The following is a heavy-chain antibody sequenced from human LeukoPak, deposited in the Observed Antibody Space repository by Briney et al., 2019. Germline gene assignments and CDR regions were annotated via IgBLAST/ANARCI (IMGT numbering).Heavy chain of an antibody. D-gene: IGHD2-8*01. V-gene: IGHV3-7*01. CDR2: IKQDGTET. J-gene: IGHJ4*02. CDR1: GFTFSNYW. CDR3: ARKGGTRGPLNY. Sequence: GGSLRLSCAASGFTFSNYWMSWVRQAPGKGLEWVANIKQDGTETYYVDSVKGRFTISRDNAKNSLFLQMNSLTPEDTAVYYCARKGGTRGPLNYWGQGTLVTVSS.